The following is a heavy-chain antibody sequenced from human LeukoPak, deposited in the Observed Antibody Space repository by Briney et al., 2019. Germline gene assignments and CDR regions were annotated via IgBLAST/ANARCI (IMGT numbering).Heavy chain of an antibody. Sequence: LSLTCTVSGGSISSSSYYWGWVRQAPGKGLEWVSYISSSSSTIYYADSVKGRFTISRDIAKNSLYLQMNSLRAEDTAVYYCARDLYSQYWGQGTLVTVSS. CDR2: ISSSSSTI. J-gene: IGHJ4*02. CDR3: ARDLYSQY. D-gene: IGHD2-21*01. CDR1: GGSISSSSYY. V-gene: IGHV3-48*03.